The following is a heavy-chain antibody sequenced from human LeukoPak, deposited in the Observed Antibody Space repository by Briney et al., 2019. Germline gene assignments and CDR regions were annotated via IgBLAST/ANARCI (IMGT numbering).Heavy chain of an antibody. V-gene: IGHV4-30-4*01. J-gene: IGHJ5*02. CDR3: ARGSGYVREENWFDP. D-gene: IGHD5-12*01. CDR2: IYYSGST. CDR1: GGSISSGDYY. Sequence: SQTLSLTCTVSGGSISSGDYYWSWIRQPPGKGLEWMGYIYYSGSTYYNPSLKSRVTISVDTSKNQFSLKLSSVTAADTAVYYCARGSGYVREENWFDPWGQGTLVTVSS.